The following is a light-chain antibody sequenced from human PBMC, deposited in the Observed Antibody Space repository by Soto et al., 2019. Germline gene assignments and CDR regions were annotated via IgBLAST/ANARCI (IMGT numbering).Light chain of an antibody. CDR2: GAS. CDR1: QSVSSN. Sequence: EIVMTQSPATLSLSPGERATLSCRASQSVSSNLAWYQQKPGQAPRLLIYGASTRATGIPARFSGSGSGTEFTLTISSLQSEDFVVYYCQQYNNWSPYTFGQGTKLEIK. V-gene: IGKV3-15*01. CDR3: QQYNNWSPYT. J-gene: IGKJ2*01.